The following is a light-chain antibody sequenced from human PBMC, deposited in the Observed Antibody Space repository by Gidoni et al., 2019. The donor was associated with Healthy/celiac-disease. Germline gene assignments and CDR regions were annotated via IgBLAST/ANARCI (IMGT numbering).Light chain of an antibody. CDR3: SSYTSSSTLDRV. CDR2: EVS. CDR1: SSDVGGYNY. V-gene: IGLV2-14*01. J-gene: IGLJ1*01. Sequence: QSALTQPASVSGSPGQSIPLPCTGTSSDVGGYNYVSWYQQHPGKAPKLMIYEVSNRPSGVPDRFSGSKSGNTASLTISGLQAEDEADYYCSSYTSSSTLDRVFGTGTKVTVL.